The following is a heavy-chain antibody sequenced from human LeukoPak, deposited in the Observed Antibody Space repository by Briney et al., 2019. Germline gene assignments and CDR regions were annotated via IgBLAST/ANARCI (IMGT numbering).Heavy chain of an antibody. CDR3: AKDTITMVRGVVDYYFDY. CDR1: GFTFSSYG. V-gene: IGHV3-30*02. CDR2: IRYDGSNK. D-gene: IGHD3-10*01. Sequence: PGGSLRLSCAASGFTFSSYGMHWVRQAPGKGLEWVAFIRYDGSNKYYADSVKGRFTISRDNSKNTLYLQMNSLRAEDTAVHYCAKDTITMVRGVVDYYFDYWGQGTLVTVSS. J-gene: IGHJ4*02.